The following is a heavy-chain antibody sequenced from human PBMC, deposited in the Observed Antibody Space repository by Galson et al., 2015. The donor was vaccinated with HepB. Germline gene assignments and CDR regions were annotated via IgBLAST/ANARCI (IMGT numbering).Heavy chain of an antibody. V-gene: IGHV3-21*01. Sequence: SLRLSCAASGFTFSSYSMNWVRQAPGKGLEWVSSISSSSSYIYYADSVKGRFTISRDNAKNSLYLQMNSLRAEDTAVYYCASDTYYYDSSGYSLYYWGQGTLVTVSS. CDR1: GFTFSSYS. CDR3: ASDTYYYDSSGYSLYY. J-gene: IGHJ4*02. CDR2: ISSSSSYI. D-gene: IGHD3-22*01.